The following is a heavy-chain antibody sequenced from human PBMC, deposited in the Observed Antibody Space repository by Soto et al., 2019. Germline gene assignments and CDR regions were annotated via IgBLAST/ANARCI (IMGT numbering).Heavy chain of an antibody. D-gene: IGHD3-16*01. CDR1: GFSFSDSW. CDR2: INPGGSEK. Sequence: PGGSLRLSCAASGFSFSDSWMDWVRQAPGKGPEWVANINPGGSEKNYVDSVKGRFTISRDNAKNSLFLQMNNLRAEDTGVYYCASLGRHGWGQGTTVTVSS. V-gene: IGHV3-7*01. J-gene: IGHJ6*02. CDR3: ASLGRHG.